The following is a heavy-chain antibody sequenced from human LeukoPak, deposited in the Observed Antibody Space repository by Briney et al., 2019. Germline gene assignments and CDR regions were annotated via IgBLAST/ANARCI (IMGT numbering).Heavy chain of an antibody. CDR2: IIPILGIA. D-gene: IGHD2-2*01. V-gene: IGHV1-69*04. CDR3: AREPGGYQLLPFDP. CDR1: GGTFSSYA. Sequence: SVKVSCKASGGTFSSYAISWVRQAPGQGLEWMGRIIPILGIANYAQKFQGRVTITADKSTSTAYMELSSLRSEDTAVYYCAREPGGYQLLPFDPWGQGTLVTVSS. J-gene: IGHJ5*02.